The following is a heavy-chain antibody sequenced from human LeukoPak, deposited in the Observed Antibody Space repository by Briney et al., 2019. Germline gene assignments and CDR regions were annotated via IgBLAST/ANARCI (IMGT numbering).Heavy chain of an antibody. V-gene: IGHV4-34*01. CDR1: GGSFSGYY. Sequence: SETLSLTCAVHGGSFSGYYWSWIRQPPGKGLEWIGEINHSGSTNYNPSLKSRVTISVDTSKNQFSLKLSSVTAADTAVYYCARGLGVVVPAASRGFDYWGQGTLVTVSS. J-gene: IGHJ4*02. D-gene: IGHD2-2*01. CDR3: ARGLGVVVPAASRGFDY. CDR2: INHSGST.